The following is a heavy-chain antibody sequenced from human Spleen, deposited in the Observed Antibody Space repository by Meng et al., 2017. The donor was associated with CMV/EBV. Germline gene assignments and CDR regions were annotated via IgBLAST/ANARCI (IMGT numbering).Heavy chain of an antibody. CDR2: ISNSDNAK. J-gene: IGHJ4*02. Sequence: GGSLRLSCVASGFMFSVYEMNWVRQTPGNGLEWISYISNSDNAKYYADSVKGRFTIFRDNAKNSLYLQMIGLRAEDTAIYYCARAGSSTGYSYFDSWGQGTLVTVSS. CDR1: GFMFSVYE. V-gene: IGHV3-48*03. CDR3: ARAGSSTGYSYFDS. D-gene: IGHD6-13*01.